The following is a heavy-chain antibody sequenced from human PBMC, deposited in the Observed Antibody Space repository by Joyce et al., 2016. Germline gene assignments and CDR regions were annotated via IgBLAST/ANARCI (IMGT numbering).Heavy chain of an antibody. CDR2: IRTKTYGGTA. V-gene: IGHV3-49*03. Sequence: EVQLVESGGDLVQPGRSLRLSCTTSGFTFASYAMSWFRQDQGKGREWVGFIRTKTYGGTAEYAAPVKGRFTISRDDSKSAVALVMDSLESEDTATYYCTRNHFVQWLIPDNWGQGTLVSVSS. J-gene: IGHJ4*02. CDR3: TRNHFVQWLIPDN. D-gene: IGHD6-19*01. CDR1: GFTFASYA.